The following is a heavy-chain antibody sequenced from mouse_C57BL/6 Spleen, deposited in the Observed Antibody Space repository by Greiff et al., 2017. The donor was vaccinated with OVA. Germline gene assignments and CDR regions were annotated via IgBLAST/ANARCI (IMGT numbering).Heavy chain of an antibody. CDR2: IRNKANGYTT. D-gene: IGHD2-5*01. Sequence: EVKLVESGGGLVQPGGSLSLSCAASGFTFTDYYMSWVRQPPGKALEWLGFIRNKANGYTTEYSASVKGRFTISRDNSQSILYLQLNALRAEDSATDYCARAHYSNYAWFAYWGQGTLVTVSA. CDR1: GFTFTDYY. V-gene: IGHV7-3*01. J-gene: IGHJ3*01. CDR3: ARAHYSNYAWFAY.